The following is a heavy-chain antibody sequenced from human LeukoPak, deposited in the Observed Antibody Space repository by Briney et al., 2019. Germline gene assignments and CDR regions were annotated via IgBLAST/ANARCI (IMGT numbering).Heavy chain of an antibody. V-gene: IGHV1-69*05. CDR1: GGTFSSYA. J-gene: IGHJ4*02. CDR3: ARGGDSWIQLWLLFY. CDR2: IIPIFGTA. Sequence: EASVKVSCKASGGTFSSYAISWVRQAPGQGLEWMGGIIPIFGTANYAQRFQGRVTITTDESTSTAYMELSSLRSEDTAVYYCARGGDSWIQLWLLFYWGQGTLVTVSS. D-gene: IGHD5-18*01.